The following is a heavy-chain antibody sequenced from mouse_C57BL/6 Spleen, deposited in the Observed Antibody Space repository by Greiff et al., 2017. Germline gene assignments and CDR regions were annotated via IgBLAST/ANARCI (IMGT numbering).Heavy chain of an antibody. V-gene: IGHV1-59*01. Sequence: QVQLQQPGAELVRPGTSVKLSCQASGYTFTSYWLHWVKQRPGQGLEWIGVIDPSDSYTNYNQKFKSKATLTVDTSSSTAYMQLLILTSEDSAVYYCARCGTGLDYWGQGTTRTVSS. CDR3: ARCGTGLDY. CDR2: IDPSDSYT. CDR1: GYTFTSYW. D-gene: IGHD4-1*01. J-gene: IGHJ2*01.